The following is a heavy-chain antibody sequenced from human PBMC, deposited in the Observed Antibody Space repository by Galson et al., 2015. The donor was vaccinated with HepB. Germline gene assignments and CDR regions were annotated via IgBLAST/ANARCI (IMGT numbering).Heavy chain of an antibody. J-gene: IGHJ6*03. D-gene: IGHD4-11*01. CDR3: ARKLRSSNYDTWYYFYYMDV. V-gene: IGHV1-69*13. CDR2: IIPFFDTT. Sequence: SVKVSCKASGGTFSNHAISWVRQAPGQGLEWMGGIIPFFDTTKYAQKFRGRVTLTADESTSTAYMELSSLTSEDTAVYFCARKLRSSNYDTWYYFYYMDVWGPGTTVTVSS. CDR1: GGTFSNHA.